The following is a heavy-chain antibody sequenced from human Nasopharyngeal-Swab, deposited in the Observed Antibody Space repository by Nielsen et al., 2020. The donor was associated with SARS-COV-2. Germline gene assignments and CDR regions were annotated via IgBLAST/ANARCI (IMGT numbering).Heavy chain of an antibody. D-gene: IGHD6-19*01. Sequence: SETLSLTCTVSGGAIRTYYWSWIRQPPGKGLEWIGYIYYSGSTNYNPSLKSRVTISVDTSKNQFPLKLSSVTAADTAVYYCARENSSGDVDAFDIWGQGTMVTVSS. CDR2: IYYSGST. J-gene: IGHJ3*02. V-gene: IGHV4-59*01. CDR3: ARENSSGDVDAFDI. CDR1: GGAIRTYY.